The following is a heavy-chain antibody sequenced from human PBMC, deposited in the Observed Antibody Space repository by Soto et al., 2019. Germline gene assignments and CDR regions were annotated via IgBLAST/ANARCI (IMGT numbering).Heavy chain of an antibody. V-gene: IGHV4-59*01. CDR3: AREGGGYCISTSCYSVDAFDI. CDR1: GGSISSYY. CDR2: IYYSGST. J-gene: IGHJ3*02. Sequence: PSETLSLTCTVSGGSISSYYWSWIRQPPGKGLEWFGYIYYSGSTNYNPSLKSRVTISVDTSKNQFSLKLSSVTAADTAVYYCAREGGGYCISTSCYSVDAFDIWGQGTMVTVSS. D-gene: IGHD2-2*01.